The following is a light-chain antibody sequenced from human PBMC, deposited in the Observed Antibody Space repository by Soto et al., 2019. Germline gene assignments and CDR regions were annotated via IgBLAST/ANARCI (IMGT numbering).Light chain of an antibody. CDR1: SSDVGYYNY. V-gene: IGLV2-8*01. CDR3: SSHAGYNNFYV. CDR2: KVN. Sequence: QSALTQPPSASGSPGQSVTISCTGTSSDVGYYNYVSWYQQHPGKAPKLMIYKVNKRPSGVPDRFSGSKSGNTASLTVSGLQAEDEADYYCSSHAGYNNFYVFGTGTKLTVL. J-gene: IGLJ1*01.